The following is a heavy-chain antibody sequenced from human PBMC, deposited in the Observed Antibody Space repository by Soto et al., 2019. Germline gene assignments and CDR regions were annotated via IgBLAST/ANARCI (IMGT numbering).Heavy chain of an antibody. Sequence: PSETLSLTCTVSGGSISSGGCYWIWIRQHPGKGLEWIGEINHSGSTNYNPSLKSRVTISVDTSKNQFSLKLSSVTAADTAVYYCARGQRTVAPWGQGTLVTVSS. CDR3: ARGQRTVAP. CDR1: GGSISSGGCY. D-gene: IGHD6-19*01. CDR2: INHSGST. V-gene: IGHV4-39*07. J-gene: IGHJ5*02.